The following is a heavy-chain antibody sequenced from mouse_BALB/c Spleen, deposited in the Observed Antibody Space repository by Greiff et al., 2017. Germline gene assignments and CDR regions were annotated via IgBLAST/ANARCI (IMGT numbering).Heavy chain of an antibody. CDR3: ARRAPYGNYPWAMDY. CDR1: GDSITSGY. V-gene: IGHV3-8*02. J-gene: IGHJ4*01. D-gene: IGHD2-1*01. Sequence: EVKLQESGPSLVKPSQTLSLTCSVTGDSITSGYWNWIRKFPGNKLEYMGYISYSGSTYYNPSLKSRISITRDTSKNQYYLQLNSVTTEDTATYYCARRAPYGNYPWAMDYWGQGTSVTVSS. CDR2: ISYSGST.